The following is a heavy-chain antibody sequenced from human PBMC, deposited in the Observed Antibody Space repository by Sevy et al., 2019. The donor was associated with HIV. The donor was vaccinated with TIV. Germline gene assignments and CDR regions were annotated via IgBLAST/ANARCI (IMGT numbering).Heavy chain of an antibody. CDR2: ISYDGSNK. V-gene: IGHV3-30-3*01. J-gene: IGHJ3*02. CDR1: GFTFSSYA. CDR3: ARDRGYCSGGSCYRDAFDI. Sequence: GGSLRLSCAASGFTFSSYAMHWVRQAPGKGLEWVAVISYDGSNKYYADSVKGRFNISRDNSKNTLYLQMNSLRAEDTAVYYCARDRGYCSGGSCYRDAFDIWGQGTMVTVSS. D-gene: IGHD2-15*01.